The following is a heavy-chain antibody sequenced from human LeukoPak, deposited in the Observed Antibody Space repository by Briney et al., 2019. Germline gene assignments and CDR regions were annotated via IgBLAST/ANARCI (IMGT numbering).Heavy chain of an antibody. V-gene: IGHV3-23*01. J-gene: IGHJ4*02. CDR2: IGGGGFST. CDR3: AKGSMNWGNYFFDY. Sequence: GGSLRLSCAASGFTFSSYSMNWVRQAPGKGLEWVSGIGGGGFSTNYADSVKGRFTISRDNSKNTLYLQMNSLRADDTAVYYCAKGSMNWGNYFFDYWGQGTLVTVSS. D-gene: IGHD7-27*01. CDR1: GFTFSSYS.